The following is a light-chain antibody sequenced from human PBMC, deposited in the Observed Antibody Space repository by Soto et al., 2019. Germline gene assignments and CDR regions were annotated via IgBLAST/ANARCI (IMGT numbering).Light chain of an antibody. CDR1: QSVNNQ. V-gene: IGKV3-11*01. J-gene: IGKJ4*01. Sequence: EIVLTQSPGTLSLSPGETATLSCRASQSVNNQVAWYQQKPGQAPRLLIYDASNRATGIPARISGSGSGTDFTLTIRSLETEDFAVYYCQHRRNWPLTFGGGTKVELK. CDR3: QHRRNWPLT. CDR2: DAS.